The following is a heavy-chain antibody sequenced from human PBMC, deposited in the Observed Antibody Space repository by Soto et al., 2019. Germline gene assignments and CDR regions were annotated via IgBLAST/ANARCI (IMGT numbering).Heavy chain of an antibody. V-gene: IGHV3-11*01. CDR3: ARDRPQWLGPGDAIDI. D-gene: IGHD6-19*01. CDR2: ISSSGSTI. J-gene: IGHJ3*02. Sequence: GGSLRLSCAASGFTFSDYYMSWIRQAPGKGLEWVSYISSSGSTIYYADSVKGRFTISRDNAKNSLYLQMNSLRAEDTAVYYCARDRPQWLGPGDAIDIWGQGTMVTVSS. CDR1: GFTFSDYY.